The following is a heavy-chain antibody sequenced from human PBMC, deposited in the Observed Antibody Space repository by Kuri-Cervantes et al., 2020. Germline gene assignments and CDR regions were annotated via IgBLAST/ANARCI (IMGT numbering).Heavy chain of an antibody. J-gene: IGHJ5*02. Sequence: ASVKVSCKASGYTFTSYAMHWVRQAPGQRLEWMGWINAGNGNTKYSQKFQGRVTITADESTSTAYMELRSLRSDDTAVYYCARWPISESAPSFDPWGQGTLVTVSS. D-gene: IGHD3-9*01. V-gene: IGHV1-3*01. CDR2: INAGNGNT. CDR1: GYTFTSYA. CDR3: ARWPISESAPSFDP.